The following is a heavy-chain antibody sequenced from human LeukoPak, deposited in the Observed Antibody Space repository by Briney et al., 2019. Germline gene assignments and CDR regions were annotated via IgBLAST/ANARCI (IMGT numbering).Heavy chain of an antibody. J-gene: IGHJ6*03. CDR3: ARGDDYYYYMDV. CDR1: GGSISSGDYY. Sequence: KPSQTLSLTCTVSGGSISSGDYYWSWIRQPPGKGLEWIGYIYYSGSTYYNPSLKSRVTISVDTSKNQFSLKLSSATAADTAVYYCARGDDYYYYMDVWGKGTTVTVSS. CDR2: IYYSGST. V-gene: IGHV4-30-4*08.